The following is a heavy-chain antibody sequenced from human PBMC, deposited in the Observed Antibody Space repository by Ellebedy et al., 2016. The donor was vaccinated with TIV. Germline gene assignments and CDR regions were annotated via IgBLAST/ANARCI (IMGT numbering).Heavy chain of an antibody. CDR3: ARSVGPLDY. J-gene: IGHJ4*02. CDR2: ISLTGTI. Sequence: GESLKISCAASGFTFSNAWMNWVRQAPGKGLEWVSYISLTGTIYYADSVKDRFTISRDTDKNSLYLQMNSLRDEDTAVYYCARSVGPLDYWGQGTLVTVSS. V-gene: IGHV3-69-1*01. D-gene: IGHD2-15*01. CDR1: GFTFSNAW.